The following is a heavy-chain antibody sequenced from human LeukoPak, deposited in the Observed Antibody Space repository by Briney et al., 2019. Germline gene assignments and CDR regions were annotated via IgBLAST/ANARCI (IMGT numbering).Heavy chain of an antibody. CDR3: AKARKAYGDYGYYYYGMDV. D-gene: IGHD4-17*01. CDR2: ISYGGSNK. V-gene: IGHV3-30*18. Sequence: GRSLRLSCAASGFTFSSYGMHWVRQAPGKGLEWVAVISYGGSNKYYADSVKGRFTISRDNSKNTLYLQMNSLRAEDTAVYYCAKARKAYGDYGYYYYGMDVWGQGTTVTVSS. CDR1: GFTFSSYG. J-gene: IGHJ6*02.